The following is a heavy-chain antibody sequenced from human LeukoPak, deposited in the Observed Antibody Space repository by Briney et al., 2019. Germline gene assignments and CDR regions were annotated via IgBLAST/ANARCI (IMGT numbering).Heavy chain of an antibody. D-gene: IGHD6-19*01. CDR2: ISGSGGST. CDR3: ANSPSQVAGTADY. J-gene: IGHJ4*02. Sequence: GGSLRLSCAASGFPFSSYAMSWVRQAPGKGLEWVSAISGSGGSTYYADSVKGRFTISRDNSKNTLYLQMNSLRAEDTAVYYCANSPSQVAGTADYWGQGTLVTVSS. CDR1: GFPFSSYA. V-gene: IGHV3-23*01.